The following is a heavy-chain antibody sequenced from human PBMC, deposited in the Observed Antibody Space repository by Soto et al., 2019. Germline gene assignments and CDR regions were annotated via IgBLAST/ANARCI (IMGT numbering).Heavy chain of an antibody. CDR1: GGSISSYY. J-gene: IGHJ5*02. D-gene: IGHD1-26*01. Sequence: PSETLSLTCTVSGGSISSYYWSWIRQPPGKGLEWIGYIYYSGSTNYNPSLKSRVTISVDTSKNQFSLKLSSVTAADTAVYYCARVVPCSGSYWTFDPWGQGTLVTVSS. CDR2: IYYSGST. CDR3: ARVVPCSGSYWTFDP. V-gene: IGHV4-59*01.